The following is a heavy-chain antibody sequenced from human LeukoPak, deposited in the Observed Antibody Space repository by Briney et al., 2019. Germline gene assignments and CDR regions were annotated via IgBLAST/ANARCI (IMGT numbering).Heavy chain of an antibody. CDR2: ISYDGSNK. Sequence: GGSLRLSCAASGFTFSSYAMHWVRQAPGKGLEWVAVISYDGSNKYYADSVKGRFTISRDNSKNTLYLQMNSLRAEDTAVYYCARDSGSGEEDYGGNPGVGAFDIWGQGTMVTVSS. V-gene: IGHV3-30-3*01. D-gene: IGHD4-23*01. J-gene: IGHJ3*02. CDR1: GFTFSSYA. CDR3: ARDSGSGEEDYGGNPGVGAFDI.